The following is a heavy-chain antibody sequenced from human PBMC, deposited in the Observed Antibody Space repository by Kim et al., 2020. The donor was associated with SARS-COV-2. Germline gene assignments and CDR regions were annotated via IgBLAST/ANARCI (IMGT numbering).Heavy chain of an antibody. V-gene: IGHV4-39*01. CDR3: ARRLGGWRNYGMDV. CDR2: LDYSGST. CDR1: GGSISSSSYY. D-gene: IGHD6-19*01. J-gene: IGHJ6*02. Sequence: SETLSLTCTVSGGSISSSSYYWGWIRQPPGKGSVWIGTLDYSGSTYYNPSLKSRVTISVDTSKNQFSLKLSSVTAADTAVYYCARRLGGWRNYGMDVWGQGTTVTVSS.